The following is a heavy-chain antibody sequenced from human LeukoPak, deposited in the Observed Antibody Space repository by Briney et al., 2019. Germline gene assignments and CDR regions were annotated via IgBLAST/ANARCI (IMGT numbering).Heavy chain of an antibody. J-gene: IGHJ4*02. CDR2: IYNTGDT. Sequence: GGSLRLSCAASGFSGSGNFMSWVRRPPGKGLERVSVIYNTGDTYYADSVKGRFTTSRDSSTGTLYLQMNSLRPEDTGVYYCTKDLGQQLVVYWGQGTLVTVAS. CDR1: GFSGSGNF. CDR3: TKDLGQQLVVY. D-gene: IGHD6-13*01. V-gene: IGHV3-53*03.